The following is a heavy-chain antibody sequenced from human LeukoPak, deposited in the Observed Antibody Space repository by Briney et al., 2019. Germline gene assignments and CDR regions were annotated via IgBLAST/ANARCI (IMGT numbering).Heavy chain of an antibody. J-gene: IGHJ6*04. V-gene: IGHV1-69*01. CDR3: ARGPGSSDWYGAAYYYGMDV. D-gene: IGHD6-19*01. CDR1: GGTFSSYA. Sequence: SVRVSCKASGGTFSSYAISWVRQAPGQGLEWMGGIIPIFGTANYAQKFQGRVTITADESTSTAYMELSSPRSEDTAVYYCARGPGSSDWYGAAYYYGMDVWGKGTTVTVSS. CDR2: IIPIFGTA.